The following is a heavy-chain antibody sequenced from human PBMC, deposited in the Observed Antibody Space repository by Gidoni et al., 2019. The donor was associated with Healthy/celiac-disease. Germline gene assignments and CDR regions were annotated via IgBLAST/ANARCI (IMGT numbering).Heavy chain of an antibody. CDR3: AKDAKLQWLAPYFDY. J-gene: IGHJ4*02. CDR1: GFPLSSYA. D-gene: IGHD6-19*01. V-gene: IGHV3-23*01. CDR2: ISGSGGST. Sequence: EVQLFESGRGLVQPGGSLRLSCSASGFPLSSYAMSWVRQAPGKGLEWVSAISGSGGSTYYADSVKGRFTISRDNSKNTLDLQMNSLRAEDKAVYYCAKDAKLQWLAPYFDYWGQGTLVTVSS.